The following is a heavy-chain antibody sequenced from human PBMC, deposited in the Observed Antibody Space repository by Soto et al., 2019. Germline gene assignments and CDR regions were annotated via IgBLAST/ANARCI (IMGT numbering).Heavy chain of an antibody. D-gene: IGHD6-13*01. J-gene: IGHJ4*02. CDR2: IYYSGAA. CDR1: GGSISSGGAYY. V-gene: IGHV4-31*03. Sequence: SETLSLTCSVSGGSISSGGAYYWTWIRQHPGKGLEWIGYIYYSGAAFYNPSLKSRLTISVDTSENQFSLKLSSVTAADTAVYYCARHPYSSRWDAHFDYWGQGTLVTVSS. CDR3: ARHPYSSRWDAHFDY.